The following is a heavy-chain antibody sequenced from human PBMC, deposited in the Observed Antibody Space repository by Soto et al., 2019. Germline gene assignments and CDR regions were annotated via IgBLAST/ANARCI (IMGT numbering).Heavy chain of an antibody. V-gene: IGHV4-30-4*01. CDR3: ARDMTSMATFDI. CDR1: GGCISSGDYY. Sequence: SETLSLTCTVSGGCISSGDYYWSWIRQPPGKGLEWIGYIYYSGSTYYNPSLKSRVTISVDTSKNQFSLKLSSVTAADTAVYYCARDMTSMATFDIWGQGTMVTVSS. J-gene: IGHJ3*02. CDR2: IYYSGST. D-gene: IGHD4-17*01.